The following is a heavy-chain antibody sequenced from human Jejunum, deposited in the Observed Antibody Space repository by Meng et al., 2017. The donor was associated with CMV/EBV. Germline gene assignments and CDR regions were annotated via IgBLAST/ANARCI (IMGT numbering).Heavy chain of an antibody. CDR2: ISYDGGNK. CDR1: AFTVSRYP. J-gene: IGHJ4*02. D-gene: IGHD2-2*01. Sequence: AFTVSRYPMHWVRQAPGKGLEWVAVISYDGGNKYYADSVKDRFTISRDNSNNTLYLQLDSLRAEDTAVYYCARDRTSVVVPAAILYWGQGTLVTVSS. CDR3: ARDRTSVVVPAAILY. V-gene: IGHV3-30-3*01.